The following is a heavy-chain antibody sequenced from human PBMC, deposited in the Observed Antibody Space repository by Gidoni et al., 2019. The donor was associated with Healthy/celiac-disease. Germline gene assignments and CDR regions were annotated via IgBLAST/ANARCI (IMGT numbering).Heavy chain of an antibody. V-gene: IGHV3-66*01. J-gene: IGHJ6*02. CDR3: ARDHGDYDPDIDYYYDYGMDV. CDR1: CFPFSSHY. Sequence: EVQLVESGGGLVQPGGSLRLSCAASCFPFSSHYISWVRQAPGKGLEWVSVIYSGCSTYYADSVKGRFTISRDNSKNTLYLQMNSLRAEDTAVYYCARDHGDYDPDIDYYYDYGMDVWGQGTTVTVSS. D-gene: IGHD4-17*01. CDR2: IYSGCST.